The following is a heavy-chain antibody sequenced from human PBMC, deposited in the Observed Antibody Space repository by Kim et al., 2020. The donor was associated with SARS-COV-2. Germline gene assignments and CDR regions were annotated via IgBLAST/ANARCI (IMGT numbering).Heavy chain of an antibody. J-gene: IGHJ4*02. V-gene: IGHV3-48*02. CDR3: ASLDSSGYILIDY. D-gene: IGHD3-22*01. CDR1: GFTFSSYS. CDR2: ISSSSSTI. Sequence: GGSLRLSCAASGFTFSSYSMNWVRQAPGKGLEWVSYISSSSSTIYYADSVKGRFTLSRDNAKNSLYLQMNSLRDEDTAVYYCASLDSSGYILIDYWGQGTPVTVSS.